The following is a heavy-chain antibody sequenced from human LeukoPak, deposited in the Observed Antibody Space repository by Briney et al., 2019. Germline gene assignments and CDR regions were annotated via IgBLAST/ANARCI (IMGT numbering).Heavy chain of an antibody. D-gene: IGHD2-2*02. J-gene: IGHJ6*03. V-gene: IGHV4-4*07. Sequence: SETLSLTCTVSGGSISSYYWSWIRQPAGKGLEWIGRIYTSGSTNYNPSLKSRATMSVDTSKNQFSLKLSSVTAADTAVYYCARALRDIVVVPAAIRNYYYYYYMDVWGKGTTVTVSS. CDR3: ARALRDIVVVPAAIRNYYYYYYMDV. CDR1: GGSISSYY. CDR2: IYTSGST.